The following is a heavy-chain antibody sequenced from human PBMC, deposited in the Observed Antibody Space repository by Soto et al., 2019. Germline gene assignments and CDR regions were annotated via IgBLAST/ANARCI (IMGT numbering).Heavy chain of an antibody. Sequence: GGSLRLSCAGSGFMFSGYAMYWVRQAPGKGLEWVAVISYDGSNKNYADSVKGRFSISRDDSKNTLYLQMNSLRAEDTALYYCARDSPPDYWGQGTQVTVS. V-gene: IGHV3-30-3*01. CDR2: ISYDGSNK. CDR3: ARDSPPDY. CDR1: GFMFSGYA. J-gene: IGHJ4*02.